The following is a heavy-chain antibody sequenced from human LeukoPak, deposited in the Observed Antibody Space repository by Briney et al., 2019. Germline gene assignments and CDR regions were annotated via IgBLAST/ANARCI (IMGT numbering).Heavy chain of an antibody. D-gene: IGHD3-10*01. CDR3: AKVPMVRGVMENFDY. J-gene: IGHJ4*02. Sequence: GGSLRLSCAASGFTFSSYSMNWVRQAPGKGLEWVSSISSSSSYIYYADSVKGRFTISRDNAKNSLYLQMNSLRAEDTAVYYCAKVPMVRGVMENFDYWGQGTLVTVSS. CDR1: GFTFSSYS. CDR2: ISSSSSYI. V-gene: IGHV3-21*01.